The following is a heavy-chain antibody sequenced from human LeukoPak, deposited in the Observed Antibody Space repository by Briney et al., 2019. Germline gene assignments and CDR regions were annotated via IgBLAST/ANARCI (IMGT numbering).Heavy chain of an antibody. D-gene: IGHD1-14*01. V-gene: IGHV3-21*01. J-gene: IGHJ4*02. CDR2: ISSSSSYI. CDR1: GFTFSSYS. Sequence: PGGSLRLSCAASGFTFSSYSMNWVRQAPGKGLEWVSSISSSSSYIYYADSVKGRFTISRDNAKNSLYLQMNSLRAEDTVVYYCARDASSHSDNRAYWGQGTLVTVSS. CDR3: ARDASSHSDNRAY.